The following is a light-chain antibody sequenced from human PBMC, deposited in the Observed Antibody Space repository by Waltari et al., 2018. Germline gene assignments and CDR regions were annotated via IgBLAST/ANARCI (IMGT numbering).Light chain of an antibody. CDR3: QQRSNWTPHT. CDR1: QSVGSY. CDR2: DAS. V-gene: IGKV3-11*01. Sequence: EIVLTQSPATLSLSPGDTATLSCRASQSVGSYLAWYQQKPGQPPRLLIYDASNRATGVPARFRASVSGTDFTLTISSLEAEDFAVYFCQQRSNWTPHTFGQGARLEIK. J-gene: IGKJ2*01.